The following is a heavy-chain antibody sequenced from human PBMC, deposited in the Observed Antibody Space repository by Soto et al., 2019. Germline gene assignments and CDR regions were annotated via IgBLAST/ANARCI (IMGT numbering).Heavy chain of an antibody. CDR3: ARGRSYRRDYGMDV. CDR1: GYSFTSYW. D-gene: IGHD1-26*01. CDR2: IDPSDSYT. J-gene: IGHJ6*02. V-gene: IGHV5-10-1*01. Sequence: PGESRKISCKGSGYSFTSYWISWVRQMPGKGLEWMGRIDPSDSYTNYSPSFQGHVTISADKSISTAYLQWSSLKASDTAMYYCARGRSYRRDYGMDVWGQGTTVTVSS.